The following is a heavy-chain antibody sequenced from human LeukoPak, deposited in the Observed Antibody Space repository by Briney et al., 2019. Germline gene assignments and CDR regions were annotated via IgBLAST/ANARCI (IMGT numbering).Heavy chain of an antibody. J-gene: IGHJ4*02. V-gene: IGHV1-18*01. Sequence: ASVKVSCKASGYTLTSYGISWVRQAPGQGLEWMGWISAYNGDTIYAQKFQDRVTMTTDTSTSTAYMELSSLRSEDTAVYYCATDLGYSYGLLDYWGQGTLVTVSS. CDR1: GYTLTSYG. CDR3: ATDLGYSYGLLDY. D-gene: IGHD5-18*01. CDR2: ISAYNGDT.